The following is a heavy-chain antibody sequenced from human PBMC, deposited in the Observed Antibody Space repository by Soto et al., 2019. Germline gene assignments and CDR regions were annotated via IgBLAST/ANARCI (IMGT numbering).Heavy chain of an antibody. V-gene: IGHV3-15*05. J-gene: IGHJ4*02. Sequence: GGSLRLSCAGSGFIFGDAWLSWVRQAPGKGLEWVARVTRKSDGETTDYAAPVTGRFTISRDASKPTVYLQMNSLKIDDTGIYYCVAGSPFEYWGQGTLVTVSS. CDR1: GFIFGDAW. CDR3: VAGSPFEY. CDR2: VTRKSDGETT. D-gene: IGHD1-26*01.